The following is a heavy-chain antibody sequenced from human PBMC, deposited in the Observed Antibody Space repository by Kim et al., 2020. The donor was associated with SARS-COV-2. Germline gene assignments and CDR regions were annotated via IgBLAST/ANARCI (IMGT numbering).Heavy chain of an antibody. V-gene: IGHV3-74*01. J-gene: IGHJ4*02. Sequence: DSVMARFTIYRDNAKNTLYLQMNSLRAEDTAVYYCARVLGGSGSYYPFDYWGQGTLVTVSS. CDR3: ARVLGGSGSYYPFDY. D-gene: IGHD3-10*01.